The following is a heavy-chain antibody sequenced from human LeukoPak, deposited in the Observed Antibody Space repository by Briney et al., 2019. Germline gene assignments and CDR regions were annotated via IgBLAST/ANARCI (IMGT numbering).Heavy chain of an antibody. CDR3: AKDIGGGDY. CDR1: GFTFSSYG. D-gene: IGHD4-23*01. CDR2: ISWNSGSI. V-gene: IGHV3-9*01. Sequence: GRSLRLSCAASGFTFSSYGMHWVRQAPGKGLEWVSGISWNSGSIGYADSVKGRFTISRDNAKNSLYLQMNSLRAEDTALYYCAKDIGGGDYWGQGTLVTVSS. J-gene: IGHJ4*02.